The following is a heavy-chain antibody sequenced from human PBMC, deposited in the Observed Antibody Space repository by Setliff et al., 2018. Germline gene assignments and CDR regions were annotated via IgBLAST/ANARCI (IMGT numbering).Heavy chain of an antibody. Sequence: PGGSLRLSCAASGFSFSNHGMHWVRQAPGKGLEWVAFIRHDGNNKYYKDSVRGRFTISRDNSKNTVYLQMNSLRPEDTAVYFCAKELIEVLMTGLEFWGQGTPVTVSS. D-gene: IGHD3-22*01. J-gene: IGHJ4*02. CDR3: AKELIEVLMTGLEF. V-gene: IGHV3-30*02. CDR2: IRHDGNNK. CDR1: GFSFSNHG.